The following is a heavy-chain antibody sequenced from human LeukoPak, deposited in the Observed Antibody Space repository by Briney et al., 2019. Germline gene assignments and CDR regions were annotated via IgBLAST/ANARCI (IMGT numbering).Heavy chain of an antibody. V-gene: IGHV3-7*01. CDR3: ARVITIFGVAEGAFDI. Sequence: GGSLRLSCAASGFTFSRYWMNWVRQAPGKGLEWVANIKQDGSEKNYVDSVKGRFTISRDNAKNSLYLQMNSLRAEDTAVYYCARVITIFGVAEGAFDIWGQGTMVTVSS. D-gene: IGHD3-3*01. CDR2: IKQDGSEK. CDR1: GFTFSRYW. J-gene: IGHJ3*02.